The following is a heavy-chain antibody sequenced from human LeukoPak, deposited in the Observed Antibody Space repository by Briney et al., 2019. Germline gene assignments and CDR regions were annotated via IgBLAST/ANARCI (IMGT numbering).Heavy chain of an antibody. CDR2: TYYRSKWYN. CDR1: GDSVSRNTAG. D-gene: IGHD6-19*01. V-gene: IGHV6-1*01. J-gene: IGHJ4*02. CDR3: ARASAVAGLDY. Sequence: SQTLSLTCAISGDSVSRNTAGWNWIRQSPSRGLEWLGRTYYRSKWYNDYAVSVKSRITINPDTSKNQLSLQLNSVTPEDTAVYYCARASAVAGLDYWGQGTLVTVSS.